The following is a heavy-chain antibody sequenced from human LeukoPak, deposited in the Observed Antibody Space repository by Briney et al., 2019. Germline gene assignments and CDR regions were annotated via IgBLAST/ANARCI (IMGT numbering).Heavy chain of an antibody. Sequence: GGSLRLSCAASGFTFSSYWRNWARQAPGKGLEWVASINHNGNVNYYVDSVKGRFTISRDNAKNSLYLQMSNLRAEDTAVYFCARGGGLDVWGQGATVTVSS. CDR1: GFTFSSYW. V-gene: IGHV3-7*03. CDR3: ARGGGLDV. D-gene: IGHD3-16*01. CDR2: INHNGNVN. J-gene: IGHJ6*02.